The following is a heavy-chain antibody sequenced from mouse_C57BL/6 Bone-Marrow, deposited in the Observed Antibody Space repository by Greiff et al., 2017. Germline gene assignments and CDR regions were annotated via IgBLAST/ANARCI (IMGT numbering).Heavy chain of an antibody. Sequence: QVQLQQPGAELVMPGASVKLSCKASGYTFTSYWMHWVKQRPGQGLEWIGEIDPSDSYTNYNQKFKVKSTLTVDKSSSTAYVRLSSLTSEDSAVYYCAREGTTVVAPFDYWGQGTTLTVSS. J-gene: IGHJ2*01. D-gene: IGHD1-1*01. V-gene: IGHV1-69*01. CDR3: AREGTTVVAPFDY. CDR2: IDPSDSYT. CDR1: GYTFTSYW.